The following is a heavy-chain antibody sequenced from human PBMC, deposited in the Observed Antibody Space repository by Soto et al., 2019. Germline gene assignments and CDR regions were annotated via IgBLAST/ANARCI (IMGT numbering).Heavy chain of an antibody. J-gene: IGHJ5*02. CDR3: ARDSSGYRNWFDP. V-gene: IGHV3-33*01. CDR2: VWYDGSNK. Sequence: QVQLVESGGGVVQSGRSLRLSCAASGFTFSSYGMHWVRQAPGKGLEWVAVVWYDGSNKYYADSVKGRFTISRDNSKNTMYLQMNSLRDEDTAVYYCARDSSGYRNWFDPWGQGTLVTVSS. D-gene: IGHD3-22*01. CDR1: GFTFSSYG.